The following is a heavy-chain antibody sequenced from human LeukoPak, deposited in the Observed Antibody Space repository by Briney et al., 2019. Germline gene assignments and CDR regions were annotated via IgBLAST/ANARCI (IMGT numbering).Heavy chain of an antibody. CDR3: ARVSLSGGYYMDV. CDR1: GFTFSSYG. D-gene: IGHD3-10*01. Sequence: GGSLRLSCAASGFTFSSYGMHWVRQAPGKGLEWVSYISSSGSTIYYADSVKGRFTISRDNAKNSLYLQMNSLRAEDTAVYYCARVSLSGGYYMDVWGKGTTVTVSS. J-gene: IGHJ6*03. CDR2: ISSSGSTI. V-gene: IGHV3-48*04.